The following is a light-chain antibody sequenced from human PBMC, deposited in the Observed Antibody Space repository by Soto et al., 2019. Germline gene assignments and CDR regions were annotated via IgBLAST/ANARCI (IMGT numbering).Light chain of an antibody. J-gene: IGKJ4*01. CDR1: QSVSSN. CDR3: QQYDNWPPLT. Sequence: EIVLTQSPATLSVSPGERATLSCRASQSVSSNLAWYQQIPGRAPRLLIYDASKRATGIPARFSGSGFGTEFTLTISSLQSEDFALYYCQQYDNWPPLTFGGGTKVDI. V-gene: IGKV3D-15*01. CDR2: DAS.